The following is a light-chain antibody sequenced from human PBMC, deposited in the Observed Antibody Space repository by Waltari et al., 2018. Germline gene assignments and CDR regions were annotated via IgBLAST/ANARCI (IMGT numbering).Light chain of an antibody. Sequence: DIQMTQSPSTLSASVGDIVTITCRASQSISSWLAWYQQKPGKAPKLLIYKASNLASGVPSRFSGSGSGTEFTLTISSLQPDDFATYYCQQYNSYSTFGPGTKLEIK. V-gene: IGKV1-5*03. CDR1: QSISSW. CDR3: QQYNSYST. J-gene: IGKJ2*01. CDR2: KAS.